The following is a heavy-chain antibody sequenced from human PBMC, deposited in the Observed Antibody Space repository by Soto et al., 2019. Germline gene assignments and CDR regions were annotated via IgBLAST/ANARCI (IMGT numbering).Heavy chain of an antibody. CDR1: GGSISSGGYY. J-gene: IGHJ4*02. CDR3: ARVNYYDSSGFDF. CDR2: IYYSGST. D-gene: IGHD3-22*01. V-gene: IGHV4-31*03. Sequence: QVQLQESGPGLVKPSQTLSLTCTVSGGSISSGGYYWNWIRQHPGKGLEWIGYIYYSGSTYYNPSLKSRVTISVDTSKNQCSLKLSSVTAADTAVYYCARVNYYDSSGFDFWGQGTLVTVSS.